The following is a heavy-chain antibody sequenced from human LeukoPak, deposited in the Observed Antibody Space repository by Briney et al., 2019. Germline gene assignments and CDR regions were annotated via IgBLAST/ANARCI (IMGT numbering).Heavy chain of an antibody. Sequence: GASVKVSCKASGYTFTGYYMHWVRQAPGQGLEWMGWINPNSGGTNYAQKFQGRATMTRDTSISTAYMELSRLRSDDTAVYYCATTVTIVRVFDYWGQGTLVTVSS. CDR3: ATTVTIVRVFDY. CDR1: GYTFTGYY. CDR2: INPNSGGT. D-gene: IGHD4-17*01. V-gene: IGHV1-2*02. J-gene: IGHJ4*02.